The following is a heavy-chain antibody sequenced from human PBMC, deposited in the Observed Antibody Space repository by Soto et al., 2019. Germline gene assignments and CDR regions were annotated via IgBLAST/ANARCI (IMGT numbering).Heavy chain of an antibody. CDR3: ARHGFGHRHGLVDV. J-gene: IGHJ6*02. D-gene: IGHD3-10*01. CDR1: GGSITNYY. V-gene: IGHV4-59*08. CDR2: IQYNGYS. Sequence: QVQLQESGPGLVKPSETLSLTCTVSGGSITNYYCSWFRQPPGKGLEWIGYIQYNGYSAYNLSLKRRVTLSTDTSKTQFSLMVGSVTATATAVYYCARHGFGHRHGLVDVWGQGTTVIVSS.